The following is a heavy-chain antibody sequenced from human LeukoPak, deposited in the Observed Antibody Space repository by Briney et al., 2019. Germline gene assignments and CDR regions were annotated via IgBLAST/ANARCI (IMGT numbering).Heavy chain of an antibody. CDR3: ARDRRLVPAVVAAFDI. J-gene: IGHJ3*02. V-gene: IGHV4-30-4*08. CDR2: IYYSGST. Sequence: SETLSLTCTVSGGSISSGDYYWSWIRQPPGKGLEWIGYIYYSGSTYYNPSLKSRVTISVDTSKNQFSLKLSSVTAADTAVYYCARDRRLVPAVVAAFDIWGQGTMVTVSS. CDR1: GGSISSGDYY. D-gene: IGHD2-2*01.